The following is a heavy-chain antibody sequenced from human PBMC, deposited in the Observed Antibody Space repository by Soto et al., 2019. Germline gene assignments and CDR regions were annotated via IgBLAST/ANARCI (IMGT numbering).Heavy chain of an antibody. CDR1: GFTFSSYS. Sequence: EVQLVESGGGLVQPGGSLRLSCAASGFTFSSYSMNWVRQAPGKGLEWVSYISSSSSTIYYADSVKGRFTISRDNAKNSLYLQMNSLRDEDTAVYYCARWRHQPIAAAGPIPATAIPPDYYYGMDVWGQGTTVTVSS. CDR3: ARWRHQPIAAAGPIPATAIPPDYYYGMDV. D-gene: IGHD6-13*01. V-gene: IGHV3-48*02. CDR2: ISSSSSTI. J-gene: IGHJ6*02.